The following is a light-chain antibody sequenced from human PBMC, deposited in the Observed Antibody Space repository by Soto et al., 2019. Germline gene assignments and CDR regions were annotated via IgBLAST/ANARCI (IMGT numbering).Light chain of an antibody. CDR2: AAS. V-gene: IGKV1-39*01. CDR3: QQSYSTPIT. CDR1: QSISNF. J-gene: IGKJ4*01. Sequence: DIQMTQSPSSLSASVGDRVTITCRASQSISNFLNWYQQKPGKAPKFLIYAASSLQSGVPARFSGSGSGTDFTLTISSLQPEDFATYYCQQSYSTPITFGGGTKVEIK.